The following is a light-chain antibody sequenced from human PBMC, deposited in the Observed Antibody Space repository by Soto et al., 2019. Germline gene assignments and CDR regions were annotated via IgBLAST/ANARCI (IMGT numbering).Light chain of an antibody. CDR2: RNN. CDR3: GGWDDRLSGPV. J-gene: IGLJ2*01. V-gene: IGLV1-47*01. Sequence: QSVLTQPPSASGTPGQRVKISCSGSSSNIGSNYVYWYRQFPGTAPKLLIQRNNQRPSGVPARFSGSKSGTSASLAISGLRSEDEADYYCGGWDDRLSGPVFGGGTNLTVL. CDR1: SSNIGSNY.